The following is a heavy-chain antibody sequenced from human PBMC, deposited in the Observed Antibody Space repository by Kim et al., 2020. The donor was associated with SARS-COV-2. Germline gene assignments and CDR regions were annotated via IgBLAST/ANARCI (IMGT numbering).Heavy chain of an antibody. CDR2: ISPNSGGT. CDR3: ARGVAVAGTWFDP. D-gene: IGHD6-19*01. Sequence: ASVKVSCKASGYSFTDYFIYWVRQVPGQGLEWMGRISPNSGGTNYAQKFQGRFTMTWDTSISTVYMDLKNLKSDDTAVYYCARGVAVAGTWFDPWGQGTLVTVSS. V-gene: IGHV1-2*06. CDR1: GYSFTDYF. J-gene: IGHJ5*02.